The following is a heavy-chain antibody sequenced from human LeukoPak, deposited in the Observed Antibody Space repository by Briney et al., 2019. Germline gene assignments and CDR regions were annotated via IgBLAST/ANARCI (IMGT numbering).Heavy chain of an antibody. V-gene: IGHV4-59*01. J-gene: IGHJ4*02. Sequence: SETLSLTCTASGGSIRSYYWSWIRLPPGKGLEWIGYIDNSGSTNYNPSLKSRVTISVDTSKNQFSLKLSSVTAADTAVYYCAAVVVGAFGAKNYFDYWGQGTLVTVSS. CDR2: IDNSGST. CDR3: AAVVVGAFGAKNYFDY. CDR1: GGSIRSYY. D-gene: IGHD2-15*01.